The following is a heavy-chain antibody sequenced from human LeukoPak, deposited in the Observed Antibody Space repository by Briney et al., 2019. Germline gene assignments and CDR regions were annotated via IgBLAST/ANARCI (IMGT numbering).Heavy chain of an antibody. D-gene: IGHD6-19*01. CDR2: IRSKSADGTA. Sequence: PGGSLRLSCAASGFTLSNAWMSWGRQGPGKGREWVGRIRSKSADGTAEYATPVKGRFTISRDDSENTLYLQMNSLRIEDSAVYYCTTNMGVAGPGGYFDYWGQGTLVTVSS. V-gene: IGHV3-15*01. J-gene: IGHJ4*02. CDR3: TTNMGVAGPGGYFDY. CDR1: GFTLSNAW.